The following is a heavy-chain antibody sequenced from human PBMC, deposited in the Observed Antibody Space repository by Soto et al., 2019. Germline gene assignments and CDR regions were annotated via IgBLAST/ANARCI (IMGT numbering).Heavy chain of an antibody. Sequence: SETLSLTCTVSGGSISSYYWGWIRRPPGKGLGWIGSIYYSGSTYYNPSLKSRVTISVDTSKNQFSLKLSSVTAADTAVYYCARRWGYSFDYWGQGTLVTVSS. CDR3: ARRWGYSFDY. V-gene: IGHV4-39*01. CDR2: IYYSGST. CDR1: GGSISSYY. D-gene: IGHD2-21*01. J-gene: IGHJ4*02.